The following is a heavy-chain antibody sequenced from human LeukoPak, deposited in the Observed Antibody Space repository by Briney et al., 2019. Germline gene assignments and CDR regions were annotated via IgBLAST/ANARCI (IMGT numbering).Heavy chain of an antibody. Sequence: GASVKVSCKVSGYTLTGLSIHWVRQAPGKGLEWMGGFDPDDGITIYAQKFKGRLTTTEDTSADTAYMELCSLTSEDTAIYYCAVLPLAMPPQYYFDYWGQGTLVTVSS. J-gene: IGHJ4*02. CDR3: AVLPLAMPPQYYFDY. V-gene: IGHV1-24*01. CDR1: GYTLTGLS. D-gene: IGHD2-2*01. CDR2: FDPDDGIT.